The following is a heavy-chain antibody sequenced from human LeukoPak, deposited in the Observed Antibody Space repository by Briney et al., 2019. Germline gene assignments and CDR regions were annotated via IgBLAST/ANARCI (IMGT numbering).Heavy chain of an antibody. D-gene: IGHD2-2*01. J-gene: IGHJ3*01. CDR3: ARVSCSSTSCPRRDALDV. Sequence: SETLTLPCTLSGGSISFYYWSWIRQPPGKGLEWIRYIYYSGSTNYNPSLKSRVTISVDTSKNQFSLNLTSVTTADTAVYYCARVSCSSTSCPRRDALDVWGQGTMVTVSS. CDR2: IYYSGST. CDR1: GGSISFYY. V-gene: IGHV4-59*01.